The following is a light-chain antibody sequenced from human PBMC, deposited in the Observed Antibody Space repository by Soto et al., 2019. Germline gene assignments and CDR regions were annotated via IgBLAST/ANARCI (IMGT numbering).Light chain of an antibody. Sequence: EIVMPQSPATLSVSPGERATLSCRASQSVSSNLAWYQQKPGQTPRLLIYGASTMATGIPARFSGSGSGTEFTLTISSLQSEDFAVYYCQEYNNWSPLSFGGGTKVEIK. J-gene: IGKJ4*01. CDR1: QSVSSN. V-gene: IGKV3-15*01. CDR3: QEYNNWSPLS. CDR2: GAS.